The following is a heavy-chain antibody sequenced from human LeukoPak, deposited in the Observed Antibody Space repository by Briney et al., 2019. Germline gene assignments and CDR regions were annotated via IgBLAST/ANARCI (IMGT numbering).Heavy chain of an antibody. CDR1: GGSISSSSYY. CDR2: IYYSGST. V-gene: IGHV4-39*01. J-gene: IGHJ4*02. D-gene: IGHD5-18*01. CDR3: ARRPLTAMDHWYFDY. Sequence: SETLSLTCTVSGGSISSSSYYWGWIRQPPGKGLEWIGSIYYSGSTYYNPSLKSRVTISVDTSKNQFSLKLGSVTAADTAVYYCARRPLTAMDHWYFDYWGQGTLVTVSS.